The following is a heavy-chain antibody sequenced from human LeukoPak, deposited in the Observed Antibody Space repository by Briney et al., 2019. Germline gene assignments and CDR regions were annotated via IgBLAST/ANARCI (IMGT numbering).Heavy chain of an antibody. D-gene: IGHD5-24*01. V-gene: IGHV1-46*01. CDR3: ARDNSVRDEAWWFNP. CDR1: GYTFTSNY. CDR2: ISPSGGST. Sequence: ASVKVSCKAFGYTFTSNYMHWVRHAPGQGPELMGVISPSGGSTTYAQKFQGRVTLTRDMSTSTDYLELSSLRYEDTAVYYCARDNSVRDEAWWFNPWGQGTLVNVS. J-gene: IGHJ5*02.